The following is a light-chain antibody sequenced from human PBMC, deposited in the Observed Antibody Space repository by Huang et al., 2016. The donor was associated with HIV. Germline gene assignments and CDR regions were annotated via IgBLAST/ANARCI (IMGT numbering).Light chain of an antibody. Sequence: DIHITQSPSSLPASVGDRVTITCRTSQSITTYLNWYQQKPGKAPALLIYATSSLHSGVPSRFSGSGSGTHFTLTITNLRPEDFATYYCQQTHTTPWTFGPGTRVEIK. CDR3: QQTHTTPWT. V-gene: IGKV1-39*01. J-gene: IGKJ3*01. CDR1: QSITTY. CDR2: ATS.